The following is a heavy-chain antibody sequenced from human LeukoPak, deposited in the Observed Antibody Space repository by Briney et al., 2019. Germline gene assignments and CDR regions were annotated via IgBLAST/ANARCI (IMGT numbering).Heavy chain of an antibody. Sequence: GGSLRLSCAPSGFTFSRHGMHWVRQAPGKGLEWVAIISNDGSRKYYAHSVEGRFTISRDNSKNTLYLQMDSLRAEDTAVYYCARGAPTAAGLGRGYWGQGTLVTVSS. V-gene: IGHV3-30*03. D-gene: IGHD6-13*01. J-gene: IGHJ4*02. CDR2: ISNDGSRK. CDR3: ARGAPTAAGLGRGY. CDR1: GFTFSRHG.